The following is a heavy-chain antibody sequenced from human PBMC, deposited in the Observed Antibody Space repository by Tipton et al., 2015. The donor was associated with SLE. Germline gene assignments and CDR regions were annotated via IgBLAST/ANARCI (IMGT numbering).Heavy chain of an antibody. Sequence: TLSLTCTVSGGSIRSFYWSWIRQPPGKGLEWIGYIYTSGSTNYNPSLKNRVTISADTSKNHFSLKLSSVTAADTAVYYCARTSFCGGGTCFSLDYWGQGTLVTVSS. CDR2: IYTSGST. CDR1: GGSIRSFY. D-gene: IGHD2-21*01. V-gene: IGHV4-4*09. CDR3: ARTSFCGGGTCFSLDY. J-gene: IGHJ4*02.